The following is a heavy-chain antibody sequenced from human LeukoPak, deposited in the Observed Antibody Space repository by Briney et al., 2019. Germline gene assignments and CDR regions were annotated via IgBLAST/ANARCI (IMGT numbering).Heavy chain of an antibody. D-gene: IGHD3-10*01. CDR2: TYYRSKWFY. V-gene: IGHV6-1*01. CDR3: TRDSGLGNDAFDV. Sequence: SQTLSLTCAISGDSVSSNSAAWDWIRQSPSRGLEWLGSTYYRSKWFYYYAVSVKSRITINPDTSKNESSMLLNYVTPQDTAVYYCTRDSGLGNDAFDVWGQGTMVTVSS. CDR1: GDSVSSNSAA. J-gene: IGHJ3*01.